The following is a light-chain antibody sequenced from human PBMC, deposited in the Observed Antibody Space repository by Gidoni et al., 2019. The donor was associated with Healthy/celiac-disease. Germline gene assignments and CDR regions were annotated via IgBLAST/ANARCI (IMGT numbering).Light chain of an antibody. Sequence: QSALTQPRSVSGSPGQSVTISCTGTSSDVGGYNYVSWYQQHPGKAPKLMIYDVSKRPSGVPDRFSGSKSGNTASLTISGLHPEDEADYYCCSYAGSYTLFGGGTKLTVL. CDR2: DVS. CDR1: SSDVGGYNY. V-gene: IGLV2-11*01. CDR3: CSYAGSYTL. J-gene: IGLJ3*02.